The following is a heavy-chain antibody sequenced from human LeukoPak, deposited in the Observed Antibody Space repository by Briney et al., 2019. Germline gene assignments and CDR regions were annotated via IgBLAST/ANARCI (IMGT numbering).Heavy chain of an antibody. CDR3: ARYSAGIHGAFDT. Sequence: SETLSLTCAVSGYSISSGYYWGWIRQPPGKGLEWIGSIYRSGSTYYNPSLKSRVTISVDTSKNQFSLKLSSVTAADTAVYYCARYSAGIHGAFDTWGQGTMVTVSS. CDR1: GYSISSGYY. CDR2: IYRSGST. J-gene: IGHJ3*02. V-gene: IGHV4-38-2*01. D-gene: IGHD6-13*01.